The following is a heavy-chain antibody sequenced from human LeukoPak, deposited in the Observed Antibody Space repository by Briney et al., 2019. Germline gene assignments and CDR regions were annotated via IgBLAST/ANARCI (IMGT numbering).Heavy chain of an antibody. CDR2: INHSGST. Sequence: PSETLSLTCAVYGGSFSGYYWSWIRQPPGKGLEWIGEINHSGSTNYNPSLKSRVTISVNTSQNQISLKVRSVTAADTAVYYCARGGVLDDILTGYDPFDTWGQGTLVTVSS. V-gene: IGHV4-34*01. CDR1: GGSFSGYY. D-gene: IGHD3-9*01. J-gene: IGHJ4*02. CDR3: ARGGVLDDILTGYDPFDT.